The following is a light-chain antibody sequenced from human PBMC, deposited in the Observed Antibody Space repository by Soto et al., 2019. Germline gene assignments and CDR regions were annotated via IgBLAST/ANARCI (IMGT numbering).Light chain of an antibody. V-gene: IGKV3-20*01. CDR2: GAS. J-gene: IGKJ1*01. Sequence: EIVLTQSPGTLSLSPGERATLSCRASQSVRSNYLAWYQQKPGQAPRLLIYGASSRATGIPDRFSGSGSGTDFTLTISRLEPEDFAVYYCQQYGSSLTTFGQGTKVDIK. CDR3: QQYGSSLTT. CDR1: QSVRSNY.